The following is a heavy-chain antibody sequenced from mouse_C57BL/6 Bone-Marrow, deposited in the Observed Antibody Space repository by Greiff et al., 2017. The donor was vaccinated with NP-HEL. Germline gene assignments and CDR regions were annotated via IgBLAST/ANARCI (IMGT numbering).Heavy chain of an antibody. CDR1: GYTFTGYW. J-gene: IGHJ4*01. CDR3: ARRTTVVATDYYAMDY. V-gene: IGHV1-9*01. Sequence: QVQLKESGAELMKPGASVKLSCKATGYTFTGYWIEWVKQRPGHGLEWIGEILPGSGSTNYNEKFKGKATFTADTSSNTAYMQLSSLTTEDAAIYYCARRTTVVATDYYAMDYWGQGTSVTVSS. CDR2: ILPGSGST. D-gene: IGHD1-1*01.